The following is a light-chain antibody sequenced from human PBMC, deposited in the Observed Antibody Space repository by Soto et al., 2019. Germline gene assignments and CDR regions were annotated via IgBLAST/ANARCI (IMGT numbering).Light chain of an antibody. V-gene: IGLV2-11*01. CDR3: CSYADTYTV. Sequence: QSVLTQPRSVSGSPGQSVTISCTGTSSDVGGYNYVSWYQQHPGKAPKLMIYDIIKRPSGVPDRFSGSKSGNTASLTISGLQAEDEADYYCCSYADTYTVFGGGTKLTVL. CDR1: SSDVGGYNY. J-gene: IGLJ2*01. CDR2: DII.